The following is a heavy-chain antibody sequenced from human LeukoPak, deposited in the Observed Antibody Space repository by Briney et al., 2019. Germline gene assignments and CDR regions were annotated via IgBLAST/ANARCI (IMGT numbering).Heavy chain of an antibody. CDR3: ATYTHWVAGDV. Sequence: GGSLRLSCAASGFTFDDYGMSWVRQAPGKGLEWVANMNQDGSEKDYVDSVKGRFTISRDNARNSLYLQMSSLRAEDTAVYYCATYTHWVAGDVWGQGTTVTVSS. J-gene: IGHJ6*02. CDR1: GFTFDDYG. CDR2: MNQDGSEK. V-gene: IGHV3-7*01. D-gene: IGHD3-16*01.